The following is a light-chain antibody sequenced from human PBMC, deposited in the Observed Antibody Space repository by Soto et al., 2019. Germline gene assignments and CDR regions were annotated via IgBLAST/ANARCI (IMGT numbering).Light chain of an antibody. CDR2: DAS. Sequence: EIVLTQSPATLSLSPGERATLSCRASQSVSRYLAWYQQKLGQAPRLLMYDASNRAAGIPARFSGSGSGTDFTLTISSVQPEDSATYYCQQAATFPLTFGGGTEVEIK. V-gene: IGKV3-11*01. J-gene: IGKJ4*01. CDR3: QQAATFPLT. CDR1: QSVSRY.